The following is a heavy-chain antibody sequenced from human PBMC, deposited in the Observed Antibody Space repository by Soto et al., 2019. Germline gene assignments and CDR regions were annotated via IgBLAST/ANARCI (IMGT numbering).Heavy chain of an antibody. CDR1: GGTFSSYA. CDR3: VRPAERRDGYNDPLGDPYFQH. Sequence: ASVKVSCKASGGTFSSYAISWVRQAPGQGLEWMGGIIPIFGTANYAQKFQGRVTITADESTSTAYMELSSLRSEDTAVYYCVRPAERRDGYNDPLGDPYFQHWGQGTLVTVSS. D-gene: IGHD2-2*01. J-gene: IGHJ1*01. CDR2: IIPIFGTA. V-gene: IGHV1-69*13.